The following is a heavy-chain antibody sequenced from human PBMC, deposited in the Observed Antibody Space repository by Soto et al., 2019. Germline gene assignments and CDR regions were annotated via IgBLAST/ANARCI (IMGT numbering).Heavy chain of an antibody. J-gene: IGHJ6*02. Sequence: PGGSLRLSCAASGFTFSSNGMHWVRQAPGKGLEWVAVIWYDGSNKYYADSVKGRFTISRDNSKNTLYLQMNSLRAEDTAVYYCARDSVVTMVRAPGDYYYGMDVWGQGTTVTVSS. CDR3: ARDSVVTMVRAPGDYYYGMDV. CDR2: IWYDGSNK. V-gene: IGHV3-33*01. D-gene: IGHD3-10*01. CDR1: GFTFSSNG.